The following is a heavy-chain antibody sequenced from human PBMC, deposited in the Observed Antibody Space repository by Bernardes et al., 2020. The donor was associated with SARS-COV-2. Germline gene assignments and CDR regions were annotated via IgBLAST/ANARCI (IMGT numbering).Heavy chain of an antibody. CDR1: GFNFSTFG. V-gene: IGHV3-33*01. Sequence: GGSLRLSCVVSGFNFSTFGMHWVRQAPGKGLEWVAVLWYDGDDKFYTESVKGRFTISRDTSKNTLFLQMNSLRAEDTALYYCARDLMSPGYCSGGRCYYYYAMDVWGHGTTVTVSS. CDR2: LWYDGDDK. D-gene: IGHD2-15*01. J-gene: IGHJ6*02. CDR3: ARDLMSPGYCSGGRCYYYYAMDV.